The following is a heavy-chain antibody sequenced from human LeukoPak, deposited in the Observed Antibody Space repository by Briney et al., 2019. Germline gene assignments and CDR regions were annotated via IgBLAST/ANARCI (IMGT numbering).Heavy chain of an antibody. D-gene: IGHD3-22*01. Sequence: ASVKVSCKASGYTFTGYYMHWVRQAPGQGLEWMGWINPNSGGTNYAQKFQGRVTMTRDTSISTAYMELSRLRSDDTAVYYCASYYYDSSGYYWAFDIWGQGTMVTVSS. CDR2: INPNSGGT. V-gene: IGHV1-2*02. CDR1: GYTFTGYY. J-gene: IGHJ3*02. CDR3: ASYYYDSSGYYWAFDI.